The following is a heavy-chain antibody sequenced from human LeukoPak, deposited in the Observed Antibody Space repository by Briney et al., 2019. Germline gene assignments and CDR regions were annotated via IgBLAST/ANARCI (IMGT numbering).Heavy chain of an antibody. CDR3: ARESDTAMVNGAFDI. D-gene: IGHD5-18*01. CDR2: IYPGDSDT. V-gene: IGHV5-51*01. CDR1: GSRFTSYW. J-gene: IGHJ3*02. Sequence: GASLQISCKGSGSRFTSYWIGWVRQLPGKGLEWMGIIYPGDSDTRYSPSLQGQVTISADKSISTAYLQWSSLKASDTAMYYCARESDTAMVNGAFDIWGQGTMVTVSS.